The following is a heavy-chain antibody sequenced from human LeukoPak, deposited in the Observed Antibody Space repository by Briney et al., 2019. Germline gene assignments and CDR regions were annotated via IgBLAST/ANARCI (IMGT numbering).Heavy chain of an antibody. CDR3: ARRLTQYDCFDP. Sequence: SQTLSLTCAISGDGFSSNSVTWNWIRQSPSRGLEWLGRTYYRSTWYNDYAVSVRGRITVNPDTSKNQFSLHLNSVTPEDTAVYYCARRLTQYDCFDPWGQGILVTVSS. CDR1: GDGFSSNSVT. V-gene: IGHV6-1*01. CDR2: TYYRSTWYN. D-gene: IGHD2-2*01. J-gene: IGHJ5*02.